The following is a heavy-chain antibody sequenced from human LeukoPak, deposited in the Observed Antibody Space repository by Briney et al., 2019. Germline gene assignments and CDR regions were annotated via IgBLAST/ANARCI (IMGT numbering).Heavy chain of an antibody. CDR1: GYTFTSYG. CDR2: ISAYNGNT. Sequence: ASVKVSCKASGYTFTSYGISWVRQAPGQGLEWMGWISAYNGNTNYAQKLQGRVTMTRNTSISTAYMELSSLRSEDTAVYYCARGLGAAAGTSGGDYWGQGTLVTVSS. V-gene: IGHV1-18*01. CDR3: ARGLGAAAGTSGGDY. D-gene: IGHD6-13*01. J-gene: IGHJ4*02.